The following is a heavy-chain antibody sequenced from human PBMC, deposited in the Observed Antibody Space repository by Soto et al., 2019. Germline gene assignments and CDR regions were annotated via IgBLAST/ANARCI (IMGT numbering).Heavy chain of an antibody. Sequence: GGSLRLSCAASGFTFSNAWMNWVRQAPGKGLEWVGRIKSKTDGGTTDYAAPVKGRFTISRDDSKNTLYLQMNSLKTEDTAVYYCTVYRLRIAARLVDPWGQGTLVTVSS. CDR3: TVYRLRIAARLVDP. CDR1: GFTFSNAW. D-gene: IGHD6-6*01. V-gene: IGHV3-15*07. CDR2: IKSKTDGGTT. J-gene: IGHJ5*02.